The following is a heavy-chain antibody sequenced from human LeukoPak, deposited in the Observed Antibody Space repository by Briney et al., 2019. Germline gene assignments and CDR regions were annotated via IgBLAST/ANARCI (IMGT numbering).Heavy chain of an antibody. Sequence: GGSLRLSCAASGFTFSSYSMNWVRQAPGKGLEWVSSISSSSYIYYADSVKGRFTISRDNAKNSLYLQMNSLRAEDTAVYYCARFLEWLLYSPRFYYYGMDVWGPGTTVTVSS. V-gene: IGHV3-21*01. CDR3: ARFLEWLLYSPRFYYYGMDV. CDR2: ISSSSYI. CDR1: GFTFSSYS. J-gene: IGHJ6*02. D-gene: IGHD3-3*01.